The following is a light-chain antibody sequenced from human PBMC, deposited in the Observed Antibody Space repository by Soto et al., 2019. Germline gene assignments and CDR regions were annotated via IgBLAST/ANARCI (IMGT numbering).Light chain of an antibody. CDR1: QSVSSY. Sequence: EIVLTQSPGTLSLSPGESATLSCRASQSVSSYLAWYQQKPGQAPRLLIYDASNRATGIPARFSGSGFGTEFTLTISNLQPDDFATYYCQQYFRFRAFGPGTKVDIK. J-gene: IGKJ1*01. CDR2: DAS. V-gene: IGKV3-11*01. CDR3: QQYFRFRA.